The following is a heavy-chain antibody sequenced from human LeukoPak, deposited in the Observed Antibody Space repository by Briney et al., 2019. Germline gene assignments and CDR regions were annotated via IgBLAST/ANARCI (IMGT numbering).Heavy chain of an antibody. CDR3: ARSLKISSGWFHNFDY. D-gene: IGHD6-19*01. J-gene: IGHJ4*02. CDR1: GGYISSSSTYY. Sequence: SETLSLTCTVSGGYISSSSTYYWGWIRQPPGRGLEWIGSIYYSGSTYYNPSLKSRVTISVDTSKNQFSLKVTSVSAADTAVYYCARSLKISSGWFHNFDYWGQGTLVTVSS. V-gene: IGHV4-39*01. CDR2: IYYSGST.